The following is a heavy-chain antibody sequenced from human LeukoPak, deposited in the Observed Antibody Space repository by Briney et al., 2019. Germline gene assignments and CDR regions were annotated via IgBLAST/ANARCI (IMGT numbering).Heavy chain of an antibody. CDR1: GGSISSGDYY. CDR2: IYYSGST. V-gene: IGHV4-30-4*01. CDR3: ARAIAASHLDY. J-gene: IGHJ4*02. Sequence: SETLSLTCTVSGGSISSGDYYWSWIRQPPGKGLEWIGYIYYSGSTYYNPSLKSRVTISVDTSKNQFSLRLSSVTAADTAVYYCARAIAASHLDYWGQGTLVTVSS. D-gene: IGHD6-13*01.